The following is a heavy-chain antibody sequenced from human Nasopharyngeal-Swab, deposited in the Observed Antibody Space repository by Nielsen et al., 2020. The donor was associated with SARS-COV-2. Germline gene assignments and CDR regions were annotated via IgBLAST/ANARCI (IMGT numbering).Heavy chain of an antibody. Sequence: WMRQSPGKGLEWVSVIYSGGSTYYADSVKGRFTISRDNSKNTLYLQMNSLRAEDTAVYYCAKNTTMGAFDYWGQGTLVTVSS. J-gene: IGHJ4*02. D-gene: IGHD5-18*01. CDR3: AKNTTMGAFDY. V-gene: IGHV3-53*01. CDR2: IYSGGST.